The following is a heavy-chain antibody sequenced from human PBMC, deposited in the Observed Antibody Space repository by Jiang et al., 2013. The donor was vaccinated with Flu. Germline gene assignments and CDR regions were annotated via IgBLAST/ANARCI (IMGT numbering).Heavy chain of an antibody. CDR3: ASTPSEYSSSLRKGWFDP. V-gene: IGHV3-33*01. D-gene: IGHD6-6*01. CDR1: TFSSYG. CDR2: IWYDGSNK. J-gene: IGHJ5*02. Sequence: TFSSYGMHWVRQAPGKGLEWVAVIWYDGSNKYYADSVKGRFTISRDNSKNTLYLQMNSLRAEDTAVYYCASTPSEYSSSLRKGWFDPWGQGTLVTVSS.